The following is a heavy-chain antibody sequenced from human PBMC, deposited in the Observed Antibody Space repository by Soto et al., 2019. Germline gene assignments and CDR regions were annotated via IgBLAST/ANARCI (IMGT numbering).Heavy chain of an antibody. D-gene: IGHD6-19*01. CDR1: GLIFSDYH. CDR3: AMLGGWSGGSSGMDV. J-gene: IGHJ6*02. V-gene: IGHV3-72*01. Sequence: EVQLVESGGGLVQPGGSLRLSCAASGLIFSDYHMDWVRQAPGKGLEWVGRIRRKANSYTTEYAASVKGRVTISRDDAKNSLYLQMNSRKSEDTAVYYCAMLGGWSGGSSGMDVWGQGTTVTVSS. CDR2: IRRKANSYTT.